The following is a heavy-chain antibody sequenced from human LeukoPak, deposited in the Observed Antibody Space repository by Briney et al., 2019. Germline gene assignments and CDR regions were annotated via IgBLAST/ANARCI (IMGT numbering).Heavy chain of an antibody. CDR2: ISPSGSSI. Sequence: GGSLRLSCAASGFIFSNYEMDWVRQAPGKGLEWIAYISPSGSSIYYADSVKGRFTISRDNAKNSLSLQMNSLRAEDTAVYYCAREIGGISGYWGQGTLVTVSS. CDR1: GFIFSNYE. V-gene: IGHV3-48*03. D-gene: IGHD6-13*01. J-gene: IGHJ4*02. CDR3: AREIGGISGY.